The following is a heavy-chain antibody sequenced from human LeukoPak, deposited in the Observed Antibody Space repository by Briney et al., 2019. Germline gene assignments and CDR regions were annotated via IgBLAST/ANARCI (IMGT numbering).Heavy chain of an antibody. CDR1: GFSLNTSGVG. CDR3: AHRLVTNWAFDY. V-gene: IGHV2-5*02. Sequence: SGPTLVNPTQTLTLTCTFSGFSLNTSGVGVGWIRQPPGEALEWLALIYWDDDKRYSPSLKSRLTITTDTSKNQVVLTMTNMDPVDTATYYCAHRLVTNWAFDYWGQGTLVTVSS. CDR2: IYWDDDK. J-gene: IGHJ4*02. D-gene: IGHD1-1*01.